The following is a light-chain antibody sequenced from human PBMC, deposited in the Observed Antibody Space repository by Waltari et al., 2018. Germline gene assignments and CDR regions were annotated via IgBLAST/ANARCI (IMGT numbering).Light chain of an antibody. CDR1: QSVFHSSTNKSY. CDR3: QQYYSTPRT. J-gene: IGKJ2*01. CDR2: WAS. Sequence: DIVMTQSPEFLAVSLGERATINCKSSQSVFHSSTNKSYLAWYRQKPGQPPKLLLYWASARDSGVPDRFSGSGSGTDFTLTISSLQAEDVAVYFCQQYYSTPRTFGQGTKLEIK. V-gene: IGKV4-1*01.